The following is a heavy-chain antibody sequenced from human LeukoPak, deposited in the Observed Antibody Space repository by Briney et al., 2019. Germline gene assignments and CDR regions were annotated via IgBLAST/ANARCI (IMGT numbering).Heavy chain of an antibody. V-gene: IGHV3-21*01. D-gene: IGHD4-17*01. CDR2: VSTSSTYI. CDR3: ARDYGDFGREFDH. J-gene: IGHJ4*02. CDR1: GFIFSTYG. Sequence: GGSLRLSCAASGFIFSTYGMNWVRQAPGKGLEWVSSVSTSSTYIYYADSVKGRFTISRDNAKNSLYLQMNSLRAEDTAIYYCARDYGDFGREFDHWGQGTLVTVSS.